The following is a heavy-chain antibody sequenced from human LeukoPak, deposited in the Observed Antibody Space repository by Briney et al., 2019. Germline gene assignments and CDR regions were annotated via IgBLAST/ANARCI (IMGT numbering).Heavy chain of an antibody. J-gene: IGHJ4*02. V-gene: IGHV1-2*02. Sequence: ASVKVSCKASGYTFTGYYMHWVRQAPGQGLELMGWINPNSGGTNYAQKFQGRVTMTRDTSISTAYMELSRLRSDDTAVYYCANLGGYSGYDLSGYWGQGTLVTVSS. CDR2: INPNSGGT. D-gene: IGHD5-12*01. CDR3: ANLGGYSGYDLSGY. CDR1: GYTFTGYY.